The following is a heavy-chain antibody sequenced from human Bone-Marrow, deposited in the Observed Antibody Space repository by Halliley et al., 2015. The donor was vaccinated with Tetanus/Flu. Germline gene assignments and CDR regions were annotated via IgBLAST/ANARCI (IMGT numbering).Heavy chain of an antibody. CDR3: ARVGSGALCP. V-gene: IGHV3-74*01. Sequence: VWLGHFDSAGDSENYADFVKGRCAISKDNAKNALYVQMNSLRVEDTAVFYCARVGSGALCPWGQGAQVTVSS. CDR2: FDSAGDSE. J-gene: IGHJ5*02. D-gene: IGHD7-27*01.